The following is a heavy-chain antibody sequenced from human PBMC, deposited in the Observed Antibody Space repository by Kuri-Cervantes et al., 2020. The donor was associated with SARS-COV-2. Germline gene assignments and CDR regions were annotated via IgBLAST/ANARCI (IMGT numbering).Heavy chain of an antibody. CDR1: GGTFSSYA. J-gene: IGHJ6*03. V-gene: IGHV1-69*05. Sequence: SVKVSCKASGGTFSSYAISWVRQAPGHGLEWMGGIIPIFGTANYAQKFQGRVTITTDESTSTAYMELSSLRSEDTAVYYCARNTRDCSGGSCYWSSRYYYMDVWGKGTTVTVSS. CDR3: ARNTRDCSGGSCYWSSRYYYMDV. D-gene: IGHD2-15*01. CDR2: IIPIFGTA.